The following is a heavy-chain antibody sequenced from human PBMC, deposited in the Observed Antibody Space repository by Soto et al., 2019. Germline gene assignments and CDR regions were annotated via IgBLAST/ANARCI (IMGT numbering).Heavy chain of an antibody. D-gene: IGHD4-17*01. CDR1: GFSLSTSGVG. CDR3: AHSSSRWPLGY. Sequence: QITLKESGPTLVKPTQTLTLTCTFSGFSLSTSGVGVVWSRQPPRKALEWLALIYWDDDKRYSPSLKSRITITKDTSKNQLVLTVSNMDHVDTATYYCAHSSSRWPLGYWGQGTLVTV. CDR2: IYWDDDK. V-gene: IGHV2-5*02. J-gene: IGHJ4*02.